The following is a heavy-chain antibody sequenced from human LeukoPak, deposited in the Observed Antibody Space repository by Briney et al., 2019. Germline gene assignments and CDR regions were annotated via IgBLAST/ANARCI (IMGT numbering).Heavy chain of an antibody. J-gene: IGHJ4*02. CDR1: GFTFSSYP. V-gene: IGHV3-64*01. Sequence: PGGSLTLSCAASGFTFSSYPMHWVRQAPGKGLEYVSATTSNGGSTDYANSVKGRFTISRDNSKNTLYLQMGSLRADDMAVYYCAREALSLARAYYFDYWGQGTLVTVSS. CDR3: AREALSLARAYYFDY. CDR2: TTSNGGST. D-gene: IGHD3-16*01.